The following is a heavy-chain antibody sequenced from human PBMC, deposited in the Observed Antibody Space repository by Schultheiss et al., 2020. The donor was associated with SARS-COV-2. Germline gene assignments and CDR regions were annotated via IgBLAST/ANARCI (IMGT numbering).Heavy chain of an antibody. CDR1: GGSISSHYW. CDR3: ARHRYSSSSYYFDY. J-gene: IGHJ4*02. V-gene: IGHV2-5*08. Sequence: QTLSLTCIVSGGSISSHYWSWIRQPPGKAPEWLAVIYWDDDKRYSPSLKSRLTITKDTSKNQVVLTMTNMDPVDTATYYCARHRYSSSSYYFDYWGQGTLVTVSS. CDR2: IYWDDDK. D-gene: IGHD6-13*01.